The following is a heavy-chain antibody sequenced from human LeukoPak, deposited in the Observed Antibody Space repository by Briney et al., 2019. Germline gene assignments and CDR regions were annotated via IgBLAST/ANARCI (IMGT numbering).Heavy chain of an antibody. V-gene: IGHV3-48*01. Sequence: GGSLRLSCAASGFTFSSYSMNWVRQAPGKGLEWVSYISSSSSTIYYADSVKGRFTISRDNAKNSLYLQMNSLRAEDTAVYYCARSQAPFDYWGQGTLVTVSS. CDR2: ISSSSSTI. CDR3: ARSQAPFDY. CDR1: GFTFSSYS. J-gene: IGHJ4*02.